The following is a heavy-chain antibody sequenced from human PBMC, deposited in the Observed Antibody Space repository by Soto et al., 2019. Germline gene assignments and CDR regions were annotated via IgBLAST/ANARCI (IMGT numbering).Heavy chain of an antibody. CDR2: ISGSGGIT. D-gene: IGHD2-2*01. CDR1: GFTFSSYA. J-gene: IGHJ4*02. V-gene: IGHV3-23*01. Sequence: EVQLLESGGGLVQPGGSLRLSCAASGFTFSSYAMSWVRQAPGKGLEWVSAISGSGGITYYADSVKGRFTISRDNSKNTLYLKMNSLRAEDTAVYDCAKAVGLYCSSCALDYWGQGTLFTVSS. CDR3: AKAVGLYCSSCALDY.